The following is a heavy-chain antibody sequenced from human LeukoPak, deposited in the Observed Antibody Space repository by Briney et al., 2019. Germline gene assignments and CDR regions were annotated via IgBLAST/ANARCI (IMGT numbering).Heavy chain of an antibody. CDR2: IKQDGSEK. Sequence: QAGGSLRLSCAASGFTFSDYWMSWVRQAPGKGLEWVANIKQDGSEKYYVDSVKGRCTISRDNAKNSLHLQMNSLRAEDTAVYYCARDPSAFDIWGQGTMVTVSS. V-gene: IGHV3-7*05. CDR1: GFTFSDYW. CDR3: ARDPSAFDI. J-gene: IGHJ3*02.